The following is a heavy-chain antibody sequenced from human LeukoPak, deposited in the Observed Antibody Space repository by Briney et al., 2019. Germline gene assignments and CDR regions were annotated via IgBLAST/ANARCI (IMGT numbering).Heavy chain of an antibody. V-gene: IGHV3-23*01. J-gene: IGHJ4*02. CDR3: AKGSAVADFYFDY. CDR2: MSASDAGT. Sequence: GGSLRLSCAAAGFTFRSYAMNWVRQGPGKGLEWVSTMSASDAGTYYADSVKGRFTISRDNSKNTLYLQMNSLRAEDTAVYYCAKGSAVADFYFDYWGQGTLVIVSS. CDR1: GFTFRSYA. D-gene: IGHD6-19*01.